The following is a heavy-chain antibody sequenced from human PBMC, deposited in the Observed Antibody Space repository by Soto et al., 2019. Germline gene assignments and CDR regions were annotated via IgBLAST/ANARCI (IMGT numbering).Heavy chain of an antibody. V-gene: IGHV4-39*01. CDR1: GGSISSSSYS. D-gene: IGHD2-2*01. Sequence: QLQLQESGPGLVKPSETLSLTCTFSGGSISSSSYSWGLIRQPPGKGLEWIGSIYYSGSTYYNPSIKSRVTIYVDTSKNKFALKLSSVTAADTAGYYCAGQYYAKPLDSWGQGTLVSVAS. CDR3: AGQYYAKPLDS. CDR2: IYYSGST. J-gene: IGHJ5*01.